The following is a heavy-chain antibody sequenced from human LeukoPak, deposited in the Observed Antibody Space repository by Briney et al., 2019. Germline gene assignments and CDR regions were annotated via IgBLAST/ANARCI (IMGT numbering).Heavy chain of an antibody. D-gene: IGHD3-9*01. J-gene: IGHJ4*02. CDR2: IHSGGST. V-gene: IGHV4-59*08. CDR1: GVSISGFY. CDR3: ARHSLEGELRYFDWLFSPLDY. Sequence: PSETLSLTCSASGVSISGFYWNWIRQPPRKGPEWVGYIHSGGSTASNPSLRSRITFSIDTSKNQVSLRLTSVTAADTAVYYCARHSLEGELRYFDWLFSPLDYWGQGTLVTVSS.